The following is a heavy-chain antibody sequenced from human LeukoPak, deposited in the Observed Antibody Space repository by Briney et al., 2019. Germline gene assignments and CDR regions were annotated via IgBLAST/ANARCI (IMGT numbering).Heavy chain of an antibody. Sequence: PGGSLRLSCAASGFTFSSYEMNWVRQAPGKGLEWVSSISGSSSYIYYADSVKGRFSISRDNAKNSLYLQMNSLRAEDTAVYYCARDRGSGLDYWGQGTLVTVSS. CDR1: GFTFSSYE. CDR2: ISGSSSYI. D-gene: IGHD3-10*01. CDR3: ARDRGSGLDY. V-gene: IGHV3-21*01. J-gene: IGHJ4*02.